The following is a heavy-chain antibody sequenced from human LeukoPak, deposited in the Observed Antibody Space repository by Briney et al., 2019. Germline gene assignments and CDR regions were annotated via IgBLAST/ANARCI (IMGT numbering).Heavy chain of an antibody. CDR2: ISSSGSTI. D-gene: IGHD1-26*01. CDR1: GFTFSSYE. CDR3: ARDKLRGSAGNYYYMDV. Sequence: TGRSLRLSSAASGFTFSSYEMNWGRQAPGKGQECVSYISSSGSTIYYADSVKGRFTISRDNAKNSLYLQMNSLSADDTAVYYCARDKLRGSAGNYYYMDVWGKGTTVTVSS. J-gene: IGHJ6*03. V-gene: IGHV3-48*03.